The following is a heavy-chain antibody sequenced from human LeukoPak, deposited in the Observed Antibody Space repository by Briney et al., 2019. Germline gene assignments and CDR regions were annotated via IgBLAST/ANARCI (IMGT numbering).Heavy chain of an antibody. CDR1: GLTFGDYA. CDR3: TRVLRGYGGYYFDY. J-gene: IGHJ4*02. Sequence: PGGSLRLSCTASGLTFGDYAMSWFRQAPGKGLEWVGFIRSKAYGGTTEYAASVKGRFTISRDDSKSIAYLQMNSLKTEDTAVYYCTRVLRGYGGYYFDYWGQGTLVTVSS. V-gene: IGHV3-49*03. D-gene: IGHD4-23*01. CDR2: IRSKAYGGTT.